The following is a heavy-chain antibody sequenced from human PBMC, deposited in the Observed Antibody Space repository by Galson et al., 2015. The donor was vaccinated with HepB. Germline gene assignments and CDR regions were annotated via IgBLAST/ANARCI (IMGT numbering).Heavy chain of an antibody. Sequence: SVKVSCKASGGTFSSYGINWLRQAPGQGLEWMGGIMPIFGTANYAQNFQGRTTITADESTSTVYMELSSLRFEDTAVYYCARVNGPWLVRGWFDPWGTGTMVTVSS. J-gene: IGHJ3*01. CDR3: ARVNGPWLVRGWFDP. CDR1: GGTFSSYG. CDR2: IMPIFGTA. V-gene: IGHV1-69*13. D-gene: IGHD6-19*01.